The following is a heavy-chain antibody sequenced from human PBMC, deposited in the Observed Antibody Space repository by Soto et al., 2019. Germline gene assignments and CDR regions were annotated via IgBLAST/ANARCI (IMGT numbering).Heavy chain of an antibody. CDR1: GLTFSRHA. CDR2: ISYDGSNK. V-gene: IGHV3-30-3*01. CDR3: SVSEVLEYLFDF. Sequence: QVQLVESGGGVVQPGRSLRLSCAVSGLTFSRHAVHWVRQAPGKGPEWLAVISYDGSNKYYADSVKGRFTISRDNSKNTLDLQMNSLRSEDTAVYYCSVSEVLEYLFDFWGQGAQVVVSS. D-gene: IGHD3-3*01. J-gene: IGHJ4*02.